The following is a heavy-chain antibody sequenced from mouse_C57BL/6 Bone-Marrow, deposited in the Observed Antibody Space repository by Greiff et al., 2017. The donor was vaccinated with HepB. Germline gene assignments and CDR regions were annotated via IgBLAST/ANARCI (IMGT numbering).Heavy chain of an antibody. CDR3: AIDSSGFFDY. D-gene: IGHD3-2*02. V-gene: IGHV1-55*01. J-gene: IGHJ2*01. Sequence: QVQLQQPGAELVKPGASVKMSCKASGYTFTSYWITWVKQRPGQGLEWIGVIYPGSGSTNYNEKFKSKATLTVDTSSSTAYMQLSSLPSEDSAVYYCAIDSSGFFDYWGQGTTLTVSS. CDR2: IYPGSGST. CDR1: GYTFTSYW.